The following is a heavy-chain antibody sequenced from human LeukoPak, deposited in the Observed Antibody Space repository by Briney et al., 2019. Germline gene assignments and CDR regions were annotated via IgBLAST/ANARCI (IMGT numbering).Heavy chain of an antibody. V-gene: IGHV3-30*02. CDR1: GFTFTTYG. CDR2: IYPDGINK. J-gene: IGHJ5*02. Sequence: GGTLRLSCAASGFTFTTYGMHWVRQAPGKGLEWVACIYPDGINKDYADSVKGRFIISRDNSKNTLYLQMNSLRAEDTAVYYCAKDWSGNYNWSDPWGQGTLVTVSS. D-gene: IGHD3-3*01. CDR3: AKDWSGNYNWSDP.